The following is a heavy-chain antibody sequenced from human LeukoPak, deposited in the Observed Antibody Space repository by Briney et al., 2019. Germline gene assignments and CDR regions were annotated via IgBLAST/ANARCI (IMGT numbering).Heavy chain of an antibody. CDR3: ARQYYETLTGPNWFDA. J-gene: IGHJ5*02. CDR1: GYTFTSYW. V-gene: IGHV5-51*01. D-gene: IGHD3-9*01. Sequence: GESLKISCKGSGYTFTSYWIGWVRQMPGKGMEWMGIILPGDSDNRYRPSFKGQVTISVDKSVSTAYLQCSSLKASDTAMYYCARQYYETLTGPNWFDAWGQGTLVTVSS. CDR2: ILPGDSDN.